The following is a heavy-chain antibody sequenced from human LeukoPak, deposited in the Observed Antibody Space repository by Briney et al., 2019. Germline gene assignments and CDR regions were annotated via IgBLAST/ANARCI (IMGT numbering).Heavy chain of an antibody. J-gene: IGHJ4*02. CDR2: ISWSGGST. V-gene: IGHV3-23*01. D-gene: IGHD3-9*01. Sequence: GGSLRLSCAASGFTFSSYAMSWVRQAPAKELEGVSAISWSGGSTYYADSVKGRYTISRDNSKNTLYLQMNSLRGEDTAVYYCAKEGDILTGYAGFDYWGQGTLVTVSS. CDR3: AKEGDILTGYAGFDY. CDR1: GFTFSSYA.